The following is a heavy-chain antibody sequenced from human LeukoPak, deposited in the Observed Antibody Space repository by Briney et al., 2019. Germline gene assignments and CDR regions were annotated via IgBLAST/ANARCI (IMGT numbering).Heavy chain of an antibody. V-gene: IGHV3-66*01. Sequence: PGGSLRLSCAASGFTVSSKYMTWVRQAPRKGLEWVSVIYSADNTNYAESVKGRFTISRDNSKNTLYLQMNSLRAEDTAVYYCARGLGWLYFDYWGQGILVTVSS. D-gene: IGHD5-24*01. CDR3: ARGLGWLYFDY. J-gene: IGHJ4*02. CDR2: IYSADNT. CDR1: GFTVSSKY.